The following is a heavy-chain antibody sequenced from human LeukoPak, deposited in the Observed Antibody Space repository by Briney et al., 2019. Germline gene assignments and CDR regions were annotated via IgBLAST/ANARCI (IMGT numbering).Heavy chain of an antibody. CDR2: IYYSGST. CDR1: GGSISSSSYY. V-gene: IGHV4-39*01. CDR3: TRLPGYGSGSN. Sequence: SETLSLTCTVSGGSISSSSYYWGWIRQPPGEGLEWIGSIYYSGSTYYNPSLKSRVTISVDTSRNQFSLKLSSVTAADTAVYYCTRLPGYGSGSNWGQGTLVTVSS. D-gene: IGHD3-10*01. J-gene: IGHJ4*02.